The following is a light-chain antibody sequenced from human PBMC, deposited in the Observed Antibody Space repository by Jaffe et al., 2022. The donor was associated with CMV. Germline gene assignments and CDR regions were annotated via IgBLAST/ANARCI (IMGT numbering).Light chain of an antibody. V-gene: IGLV3-19*01. Sequence: SSELTQDPAVSVALGQTVRITCQGDSLRSYYASWYQQKPGQAPVLVIYGKNNRPSGIPDRFSGSSSGNTASLTITGAQAEDEADYYCNSRVLRVVFGGGTKLTVL. CDR3: NSRVLRVV. J-gene: IGLJ2*01. CDR1: SLRSYY. CDR2: GKN.